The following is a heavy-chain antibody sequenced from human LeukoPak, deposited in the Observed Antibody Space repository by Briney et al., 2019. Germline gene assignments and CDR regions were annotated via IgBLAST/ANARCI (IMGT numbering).Heavy chain of an antibody. J-gene: IGHJ4*02. CDR1: GITFSSYW. Sequence: PGGSLRLSCAASGITFSSYWMSWVRQAPGKGLEWVANIKQDGSEKYYVDSVKGRFTISRDNAKNSLYLQMNSLRAEDTAVYYCARDQYSGSYFDYWGQGTLVTVSS. V-gene: IGHV3-7*01. CDR3: ARDQYSGSYFDY. D-gene: IGHD1-26*01. CDR2: IKQDGSEK.